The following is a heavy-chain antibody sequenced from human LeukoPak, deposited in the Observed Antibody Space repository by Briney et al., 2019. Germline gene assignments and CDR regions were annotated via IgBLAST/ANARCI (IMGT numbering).Heavy chain of an antibody. CDR2: ISSSGSTI. Sequence: GGSLRLSCAASGFTFSSYAMSWVRQAPGKGLEWVSYISSSGSTIYYADSVKGRFTISRDNAKNSLYLQMNSLRAEDTAVYYCARDQLLAPYYYYGMDVWGQGTTVTVSS. D-gene: IGHD2-2*01. CDR3: ARDQLLAPYYYYGMDV. V-gene: IGHV3-48*03. CDR1: GFTFSSYA. J-gene: IGHJ6*02.